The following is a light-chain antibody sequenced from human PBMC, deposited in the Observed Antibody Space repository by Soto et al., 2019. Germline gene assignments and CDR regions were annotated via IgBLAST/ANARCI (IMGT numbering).Light chain of an antibody. J-gene: IGLJ2*01. CDR2: EVS. Sequence: SALTQPPSASGSPGQSVTISCTGTSSDVGGYNYVSWYQQHPGKAPKLMIYEVSKRPSGVPDRLSGSKSGNTASLTVSGLQVEDEADYYCASYTGSDTLVFGGGTKLTVL. CDR1: SSDVGGYNY. CDR3: ASYTGSDTLV. V-gene: IGLV2-8*01.